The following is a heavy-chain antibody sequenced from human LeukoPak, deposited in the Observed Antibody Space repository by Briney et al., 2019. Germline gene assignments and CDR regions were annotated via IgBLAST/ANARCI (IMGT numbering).Heavy chain of an antibody. CDR1: GFTFSSYA. CDR2: ISGSGGST. CDR3: AKVRHEYSSSWGDFDY. D-gene: IGHD6-13*01. J-gene: IGHJ4*02. V-gene: IGHV3-23*01. Sequence: GGSLRLSCAASGFTFSSYAMSWVRQAPGKGLEWVSAISGSGGSTYYADSVKGRFTISRDNSKNTLYLQMNSLRAEDTAVYYCAKVRHEYSSSWGDFDYWGQGTLVTVSS.